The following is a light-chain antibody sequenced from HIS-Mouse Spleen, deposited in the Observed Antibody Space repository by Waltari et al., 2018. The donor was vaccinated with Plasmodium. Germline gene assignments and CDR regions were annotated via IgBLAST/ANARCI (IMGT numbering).Light chain of an antibody. J-gene: IGKJ5*01. CDR3: QQYGSSPIT. Sequence: EIVLTQSPGTLSLSPGERATLSCRASQSVSSSYLAWYQQKPGQAPRVLILGASSRATSIPDRFSGSGSGTDFTLTISRLEPGDFAVYYCQQYGSSPITFGQGTRLEIK. V-gene: IGKV3-20*01. CDR1: QSVSSSY. CDR2: GAS.